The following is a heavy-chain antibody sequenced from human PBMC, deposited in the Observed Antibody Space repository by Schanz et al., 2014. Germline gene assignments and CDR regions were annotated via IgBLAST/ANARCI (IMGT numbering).Heavy chain of an antibody. CDR2: INPSGGST. V-gene: IGHV1-46*03. D-gene: IGHD6-6*01. CDR1: GYTFTTYY. Sequence: QVQLLQSGAEVKKPGASMKVSCKASGYTFTTYYMLWVRQAPGQGLEWMGIINPSGGSTRYGQKFQCRITVTTDTSTSTVNLELSSLRSDDTAVYYCGRGFSRSYIDFWGQGPLITVSS. J-gene: IGHJ4*02. CDR3: GRGFSRSYIDF.